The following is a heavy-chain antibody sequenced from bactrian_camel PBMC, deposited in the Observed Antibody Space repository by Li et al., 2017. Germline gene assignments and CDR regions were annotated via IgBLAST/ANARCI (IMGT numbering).Heavy chain of an antibody. CDR2: LTSGDAI. V-gene: IGHV3S53*01. CDR3: ATNGPFPEHYGVQYNY. CDR1: EITDSTKW. J-gene: IGHJ4*01. Sequence: HVQLVESGGDLVQPGGSLRLSCTASEITDSTKWMGWFRQTPGREREGVASLTSGDAIHYADSVKGRFTISQDNAKHTLYLQMNSLKSEDTALYYCATNGPFPEHYGVQYNYWGQGTQVTVS. D-gene: IGHD3*01.